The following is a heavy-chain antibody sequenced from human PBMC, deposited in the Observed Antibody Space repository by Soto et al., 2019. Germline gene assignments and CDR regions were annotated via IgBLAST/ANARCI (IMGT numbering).Heavy chain of an antibody. V-gene: IGHV1-69*13. CDR3: ARGPLSGWLSEMFDY. D-gene: IGHD3-16*02. J-gene: IGHJ4*02. CDR1: GGTFSSYA. Sequence: ASVKVSCKASGGTFSSYAISWVRQAPGQGLDWMGGIIPIFGTANYAQKFQGRVTITADESTSTAYMELSSLRSEDTAVYYCARGPLSGWLSEMFDYWGQGTLDTVSS. CDR2: IIPIFGTA.